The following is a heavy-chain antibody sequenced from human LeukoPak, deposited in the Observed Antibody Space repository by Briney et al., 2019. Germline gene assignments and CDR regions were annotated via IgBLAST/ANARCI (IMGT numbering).Heavy chain of an antibody. CDR1: GGSFSGYY. V-gene: IGHV4-34*01. CDR2: INHSGST. D-gene: IGHD3-22*01. CDR3: AREDSSGYRDAFDI. J-gene: IGHJ3*02. Sequence: SETLSLTCAVYGGSFSGYYWSWIRQPPGKGLEWIGEINHSGSTNYNPSLKSRVTISVDTSKNQFSLKLSSVTAADTAVYYCAREDSSGYRDAFDIWGQGTMVTVSS.